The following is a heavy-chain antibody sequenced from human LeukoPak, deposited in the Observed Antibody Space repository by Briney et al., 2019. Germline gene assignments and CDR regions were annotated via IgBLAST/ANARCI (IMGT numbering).Heavy chain of an antibody. CDR3: ARVGQWQWLVPYYYYYYMDV. CDR1: GGSFSGYY. D-gene: IGHD6-19*01. J-gene: IGHJ6*03. Sequence: SETLSLTCAVYGGSFSGYYWSWIRQPPGKGLEWIGEINHSGSTNYNPSLKSRVTISVDTSKNQFSLKLSSVTAADTAVYYCARVGQWQWLVPYYYYYYMDVWGKGTTVTVSS. V-gene: IGHV4-34*01. CDR2: INHSGST.